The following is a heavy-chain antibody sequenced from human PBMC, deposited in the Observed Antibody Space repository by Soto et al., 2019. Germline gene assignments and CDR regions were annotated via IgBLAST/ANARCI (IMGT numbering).Heavy chain of an antibody. Sequence: QVQLVQSGAEVKKPGASVKVSCKASGYTFTSYDINWVRQATGQGPEWMGWMNPNSGDTHYAQTFQGRVTMTRNTSIRTADMELSSLSSEDTAMYYCARWYGGNSGDYWGQGTLVTVSS. CDR2: MNPNSGDT. D-gene: IGHD2-21*02. J-gene: IGHJ4*02. CDR3: ARWYGGNSGDY. CDR1: GYTFTSYD. V-gene: IGHV1-8*01.